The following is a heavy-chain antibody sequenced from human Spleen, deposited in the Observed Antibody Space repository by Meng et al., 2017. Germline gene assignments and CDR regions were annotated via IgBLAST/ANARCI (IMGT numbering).Heavy chain of an antibody. Sequence: QPQEWGPGPFKPSATLSLSCVVTGGSFSDYYWSWLRQPPGKGLELIGEINHRGSTNYNPSLESRANISVDPSQNNLSLKLSSVTAADSAVYYCARGPTTMAHDFDYWGQGTLVTVSS. CDR2: INHRGST. V-gene: IGHV4-34*01. CDR1: GGSFSDYY. D-gene: IGHD4-11*01. J-gene: IGHJ4*02. CDR3: ARGPTTMAHDFDY.